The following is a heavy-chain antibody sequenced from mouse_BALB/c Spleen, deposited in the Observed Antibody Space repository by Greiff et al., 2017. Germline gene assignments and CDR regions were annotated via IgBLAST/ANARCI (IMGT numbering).Heavy chain of an antibody. Sequence: VQLKQSGAELVKPGASVKLSCTASGFNIKDTYIHWVKQRPDQGLEWIGRIDPANGNSKYDPKFQDKATITADTSSNTAYLQLSSLTSEDTAVYYCARRDGHYAMDYWGQGTSVTVSS. J-gene: IGHJ4*01. V-gene: IGHV14-3*02. CDR1: GFNIKDTY. CDR2: IDPANGNS. D-gene: IGHD2-3*01. CDR3: ARRDGHYAMDY.